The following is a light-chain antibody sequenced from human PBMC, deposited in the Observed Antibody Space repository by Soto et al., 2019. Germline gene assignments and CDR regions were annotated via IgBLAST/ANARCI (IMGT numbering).Light chain of an antibody. CDR2: EVS. CDR3: SSYTRSATWV. CDR1: SSDVGGYNY. J-gene: IGLJ3*02. V-gene: IGLV2-14*01. Sequence: QSVLTQPASVSGSPGQSITISCTGTSSDVGGYNYVSWYQQHPGKAPKLMVYEVSNRPSGVSNRFSGFKSGNTASLTISGLQTEDEADYYCSSYTRSATWVFGGGTKVTLL.